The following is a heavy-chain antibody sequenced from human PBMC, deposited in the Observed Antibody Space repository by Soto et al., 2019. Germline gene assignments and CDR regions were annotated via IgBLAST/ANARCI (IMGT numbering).Heavy chain of an antibody. D-gene: IGHD6-25*01. V-gene: IGHV4-31*03. J-gene: IGHJ4*02. CDR3: ARLNSGWHQTFAS. CDR1: GGSISSVGYF. Sequence: QVQLESSGPGLVKPSQTLSLTCTVSGGSISSVGYFWTWIRQHPAKGLEWIGHISYSGSTYFIPSLRSRLSMSVDTSKNQFSLNLTSVTVADTALYYCARLNSGWHQTFASWGQGTLVTVSS. CDR2: ISYSGST.